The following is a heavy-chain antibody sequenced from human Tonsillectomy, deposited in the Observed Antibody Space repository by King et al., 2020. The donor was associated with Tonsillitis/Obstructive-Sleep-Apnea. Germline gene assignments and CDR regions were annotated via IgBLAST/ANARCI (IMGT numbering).Heavy chain of an antibody. CDR2: IYYSGST. J-gene: IGHJ2*01. V-gene: IGHV4-31*03. CDR3: ARALYLARYFDL. CDR1: GGSISRGGYY. Sequence: VQLQESGPGLVKPSQTLSLTCTVSGGSISRGGYYWSWIRQHPGKGLEWIGYIYYSGSTYYNPCLKSRVTISVDTSKNQFSLKLSSVTAADTAVYYCARALYLARYFDLWGRGTLVTVSS. D-gene: IGHD3-10*01.